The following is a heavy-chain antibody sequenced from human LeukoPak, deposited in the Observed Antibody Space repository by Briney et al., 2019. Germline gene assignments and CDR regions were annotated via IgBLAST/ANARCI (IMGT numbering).Heavy chain of an antibody. CDR1: GVTFSSYE. Sequence: PGGSLRLSCAASGVTFSSYEMNWVRQAPGKGLEWVSYISSSGSTIYYADSVKGRFTISRDNAKNSLYLQMNSLRAEDTAVYYCARVGPRLYYYYGMDVWGQGTTVTVSS. V-gene: IGHV3-48*03. J-gene: IGHJ6*02. CDR2: ISSSGSTI. D-gene: IGHD3-16*01. CDR3: ARVGPRLYYYYGMDV.